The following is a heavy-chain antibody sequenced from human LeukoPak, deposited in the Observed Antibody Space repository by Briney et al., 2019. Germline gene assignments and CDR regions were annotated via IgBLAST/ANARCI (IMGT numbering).Heavy chain of an antibody. CDR2: IKQDGSEK. J-gene: IGHJ6*03. D-gene: IGHD4-23*01. V-gene: IGHV3-7*01. CDR3: ARDRFSSGKVYYYYYMDV. Sequence: GGSLRLSCAASGFTFSSYWMSWVRQAPGKGLEWVANIKQDGSEKYYVDSVKGRFTISRDNAKNSLYLQMNSLRAEDTAVYYCARDRFSSGKVYYYYYMDVWGKGTTVTVSS. CDR1: GFTFSSYW.